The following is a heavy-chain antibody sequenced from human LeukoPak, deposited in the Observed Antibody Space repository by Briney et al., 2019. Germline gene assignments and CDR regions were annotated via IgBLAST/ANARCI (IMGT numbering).Heavy chain of an antibody. V-gene: IGHV3-23*01. Sequence: PGGSLRLSCAASGFTLSSYAMSWVRQAPGKGLEWVSSISASGGGTYYADSVKGRFTISRDNAKNSLYLQMNSLTAEDTAVYFCARDLRGLDAFDIWGQGTMVTVSS. J-gene: IGHJ3*02. CDR3: ARDLRGLDAFDI. CDR1: GFTLSSYA. CDR2: ISASGGGT.